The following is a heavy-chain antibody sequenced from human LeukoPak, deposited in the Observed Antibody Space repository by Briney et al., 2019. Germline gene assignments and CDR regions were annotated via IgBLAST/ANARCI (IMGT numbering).Heavy chain of an antibody. V-gene: IGHV3-21*01. CDR3: ARDSHYYDFWSGYSSNDY. CDR1: GFTFNTYS. CDR2: ISPTSGHI. Sequence: GGSLRLSCAASGFTFNTYSMNWVRQAPGEGLEWVSSISPTSGHIYYADPVKGRFTISRDNAKNSLYLQMNSLRAEDTAVYYCARDSHYYDFWSGYSSNDYWGQGTLVTVSS. D-gene: IGHD3-3*01. J-gene: IGHJ4*02.